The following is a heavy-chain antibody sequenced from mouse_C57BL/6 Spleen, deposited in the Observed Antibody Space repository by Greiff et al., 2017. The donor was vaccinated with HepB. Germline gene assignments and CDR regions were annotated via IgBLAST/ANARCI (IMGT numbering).Heavy chain of an antibody. CDR2: ISSGSSTI. D-gene: IGHD2-1*01. J-gene: IGHJ3*01. Sequence: EVHLVESGGGLVKPGGSLKLSCAASGFTFSDYGMHWVRQAPEKGLEWVAYISSGSSTIYYADTVKGRFTISRDNAKNTLFLQMTSLRSEDTAMYYCARKEIYYGNYGWFAYWGQGTLVTVSA. V-gene: IGHV5-17*01. CDR3: ARKEIYYGNYGWFAY. CDR1: GFTFSDYG.